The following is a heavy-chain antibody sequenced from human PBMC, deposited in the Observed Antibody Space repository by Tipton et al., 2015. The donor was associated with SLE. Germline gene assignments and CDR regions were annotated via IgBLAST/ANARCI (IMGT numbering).Heavy chain of an antibody. Sequence: TLSLTCAVYGGSFSNYYWSWIRQPPGKGLEWIGEIYHSGSTNYNPSLKSRVTISVDTSKNQFSLKLSSVTAADTAVYYCARVYGTNYFDYWGQGTLVTVSS. CDR1: GGSFSNYY. V-gene: IGHV4-34*01. D-gene: IGHD1-14*01. CDR3: ARVYGTNYFDY. J-gene: IGHJ4*02. CDR2: IYHSGST.